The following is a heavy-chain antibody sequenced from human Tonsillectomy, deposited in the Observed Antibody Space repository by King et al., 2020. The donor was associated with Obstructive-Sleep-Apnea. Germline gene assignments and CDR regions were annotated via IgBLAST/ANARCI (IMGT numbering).Heavy chain of an antibody. CDR2: VYYSGST. D-gene: IGHD3-22*01. CDR1: GGSLSSSSYY. CDR3: ARDTDYYDSTGYHYFDS. J-gene: IGHJ4*02. Sequence: QLQESGPGLVKPSETLSLTCSVSGGSLSSSSYYWGWLRQPPGKGLEWIGSVYYSGSTYYNPSLNSRVTISIDTSKNQFSLKLSSVTAADTAVYFCARDTDYYDSTGYHYFDSWGQGTLVTVSS. V-gene: IGHV4-39*07.